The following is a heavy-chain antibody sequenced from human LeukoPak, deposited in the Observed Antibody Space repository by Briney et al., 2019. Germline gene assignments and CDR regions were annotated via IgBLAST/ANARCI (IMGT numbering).Heavy chain of an antibody. CDR3: AKTQGIGLRYFDWLLYERNWFDP. Sequence: GGSLRLSCAASGFTFSSYGMHWVRQAPGKGLEWVAVISYDGSNKYYADSVKGRFTISRDNSKNTLYLQMNSLRAEDTAVYYCAKTQGIGLRYFDWLLYERNWFDPWGQGTLVTVSS. V-gene: IGHV3-30*18. J-gene: IGHJ5*02. D-gene: IGHD3-9*01. CDR1: GFTFSSYG. CDR2: ISYDGSNK.